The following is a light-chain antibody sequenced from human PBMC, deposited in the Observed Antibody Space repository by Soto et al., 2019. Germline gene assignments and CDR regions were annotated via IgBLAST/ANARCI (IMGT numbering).Light chain of an antibody. Sequence: DIQMTQSPSSLSASVGDRVTITCRASQSIDTYLNWYQQKPGTAPKLLIYAASSLQSGVPSRFSGSGSGTDFTLTISSLQPEDFATYYCQQSYRTPITFGQGTRLEIK. CDR3: QQSYRTPIT. V-gene: IGKV1-39*01. CDR2: AAS. J-gene: IGKJ5*01. CDR1: QSIDTY.